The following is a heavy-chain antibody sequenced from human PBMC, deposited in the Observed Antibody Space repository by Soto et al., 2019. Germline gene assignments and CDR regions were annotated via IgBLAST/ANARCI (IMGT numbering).Heavy chain of an antibody. D-gene: IGHD3-22*01. CDR2: IYYSGST. CDR3: ARQTYYYDSSGYQNWFDP. J-gene: IGHJ5*02. V-gene: IGHV4-59*01. Sequence: SETLSLTCTVSGGSISSYYWNWIRQPPGKGLEWIGYIYYSGSTSYNPSLKSRVTISVDTSKNQFSLKLRSVTAADTAVYYCARQTYYYDSSGYQNWFDPWGQGTLVTVSS. CDR1: GGSISSYY.